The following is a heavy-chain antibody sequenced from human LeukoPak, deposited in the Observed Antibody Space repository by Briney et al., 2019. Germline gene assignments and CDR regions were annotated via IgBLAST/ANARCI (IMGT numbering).Heavy chain of an antibody. Sequence: GGSLRLSCAASGFTFSSYSMNWVRQAPGNGLEWVSSISSSSSYIYYADSVKGRFTISRDNAKNSLYLQMNSLRAEDTAVYYCARYGVAVMATLLDYWGQGTLVTVSS. V-gene: IGHV3-21*01. CDR1: GFTFSSYS. CDR2: ISSSSSYI. D-gene: IGHD5-24*01. J-gene: IGHJ4*02. CDR3: ARYGVAVMATLLDY.